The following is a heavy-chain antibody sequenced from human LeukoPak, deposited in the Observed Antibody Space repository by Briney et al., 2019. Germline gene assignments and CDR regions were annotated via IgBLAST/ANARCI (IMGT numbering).Heavy chain of an antibody. CDR1: GGSFSGYY. V-gene: IGHV4-34*01. D-gene: IGHD3-10*01. CDR2: INHSGST. Sequence: SETLSLTCAVYGGSFSGYYWSWIRQPPGKGLEWIGEINHSGSTNYNPSLKSRVTISVDTSKNQFSLKLSSVTAADTAVYYCARLRITMVRGVSYYYYYYMDVWGKGTTVTISS. J-gene: IGHJ6*03. CDR3: ARLRITMVRGVSYYYYYYMDV.